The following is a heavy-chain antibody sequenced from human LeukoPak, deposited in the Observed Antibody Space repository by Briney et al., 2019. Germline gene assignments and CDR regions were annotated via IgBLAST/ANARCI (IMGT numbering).Heavy chain of an antibody. V-gene: IGHV1-69*01. D-gene: IGHD6-13*01. CDR2: IIPIFGTA. Sequence: ASVKVSCKASGGTFISYAISWVRQAPGQGLEWMGGIIPIFGTANYAQKFQGRVTITADESTSTAYMELSSLRSEDTAVYYCARDLVGYSSSWYRPNWFDPWGQGTLVTVSS. CDR3: ARDLVGYSSSWYRPNWFDP. J-gene: IGHJ5*02. CDR1: GGTFISYA.